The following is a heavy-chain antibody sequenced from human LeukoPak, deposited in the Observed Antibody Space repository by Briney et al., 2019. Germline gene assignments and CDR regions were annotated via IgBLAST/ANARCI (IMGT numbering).Heavy chain of an antibody. V-gene: IGHV3-30*02. Sequence: GGSLRLSCATSGFTFSTYGMHWVRQAPGKGLEWMAFIRFDGGELYYLDSVKGRLTISRDNSKNTVYLQMNSLTADDTAVYYCAREGRQQLVSGRGHYNWFDPWGQGTLVTVSS. D-gene: IGHD6-13*01. CDR1: GFTFSTYG. CDR2: IRFDGGEL. CDR3: AREGRQQLVSGRGHYNWFDP. J-gene: IGHJ5*02.